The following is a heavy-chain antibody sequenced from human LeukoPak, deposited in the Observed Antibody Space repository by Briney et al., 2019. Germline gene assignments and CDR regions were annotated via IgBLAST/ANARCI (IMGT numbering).Heavy chain of an antibody. CDR1: GGSISDAAYY. D-gene: IGHD3-22*01. J-gene: IGHJ3*02. V-gene: IGHV4-31*03. CDR3: ARERDYYDSTGYVDAFDI. Sequence: SETLSLTCTVSGGSISDAAYYWSWIRQHPGEGLKWIGYIYYSGSTSYNPSLKSRVTISVDTSKNQFSLKLTSVTAADTAVYYCARERDYYDSTGYVDAFDIWGQGTMVTVSS. CDR2: IYYSGST.